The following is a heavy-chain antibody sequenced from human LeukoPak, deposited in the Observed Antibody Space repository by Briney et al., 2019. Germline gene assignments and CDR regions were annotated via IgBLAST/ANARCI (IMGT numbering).Heavy chain of an antibody. Sequence: SVKVSCKASGYTFTYYYMHWVRQAPGQGLEWMGGIIPIFGTANYAQKFRGRVTITADKSTRTAYMELSSLRSEDTAVYYCARGYIDSSGYSPRSSFDNWGQGTLVTVSS. V-gene: IGHV1-69*06. CDR2: IIPIFGTA. J-gene: IGHJ4*02. D-gene: IGHD3-22*01. CDR3: ARGYIDSSGYSPRSSFDN. CDR1: GYTFTYYY.